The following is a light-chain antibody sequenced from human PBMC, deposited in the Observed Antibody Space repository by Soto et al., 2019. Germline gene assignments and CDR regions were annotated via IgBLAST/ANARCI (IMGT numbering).Light chain of an antibody. CDR1: QSVSSSY. J-gene: IGKJ5*01. V-gene: IGKV3D-20*02. CDR3: QQRKNWPPIT. Sequence: ERVVTQSPATLSVSPGERATLSCRASQSVSSSYLAWYQQKPGQAPRLLIYGASSRATGIPDRFSGSGSGTDFTLTISRLEPEDSAVYYCQQRKNWPPITFGQGTRLEI. CDR2: GAS.